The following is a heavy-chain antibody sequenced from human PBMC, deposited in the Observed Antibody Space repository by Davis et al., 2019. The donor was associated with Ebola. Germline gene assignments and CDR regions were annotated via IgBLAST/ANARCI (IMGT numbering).Heavy chain of an antibody. CDR2: IYSGGST. J-gene: IGHJ5*02. CDR3: AREALGSRGNWFDP. Sequence: GESLKISCAASGFTVSSNYMSWVRQAPGKGLEWVSVIYSGGSTYYADSVKGRFTISRHNSKNTLYLQMNSLRAEGTAVYYCAREALGSRGNWFDPWGQGTLVTVSS. D-gene: IGHD3-10*01. V-gene: IGHV3-53*04. CDR1: GFTVSSNY.